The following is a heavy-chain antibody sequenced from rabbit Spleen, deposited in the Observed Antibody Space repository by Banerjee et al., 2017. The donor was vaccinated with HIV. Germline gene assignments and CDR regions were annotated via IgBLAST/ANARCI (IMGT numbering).Heavy chain of an antibody. CDR3: ARADASGSAVRSFKL. D-gene: IGHD1-1*01. J-gene: IGHJ4*01. Sequence: QEQLVESGGGLVKPGASLTVTCTASGFSFNSTYYMCWVRQAPGKGLEWIACIYGGDSDITSYYANWAKGRFTISRTSSTTVTLQMTSLTAADTATYFCARADASGSAVRSFKLWGPGTLVTVS. CDR2: IYGGDSDITS. CDR1: GFSFNSTYY. V-gene: IGHV1S45*01.